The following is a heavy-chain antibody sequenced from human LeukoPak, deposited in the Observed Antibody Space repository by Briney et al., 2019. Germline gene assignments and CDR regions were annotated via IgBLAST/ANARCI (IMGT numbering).Heavy chain of an antibody. J-gene: IGHJ5*02. CDR1: GITFSSYA. V-gene: IGHV3-23*01. D-gene: IGHD3-10*01. CDR3: ARNYDSGSYGDWFDP. CDR2: ISASGGST. Sequence: PGGSLRLSCVVSGITFSSYAMSWVRQAPGKGLDWVSAISASGGSTYYADSVKGRFTISRDNAKNSLYLQMNSLRAEDTAVYYCARNYDSGSYGDWFDPWGQGTLVTVSS.